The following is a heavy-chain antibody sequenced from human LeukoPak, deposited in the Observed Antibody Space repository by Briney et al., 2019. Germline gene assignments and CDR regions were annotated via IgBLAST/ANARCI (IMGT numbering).Heavy chain of an antibody. CDR2: INPNSGGT. V-gene: IGHV1-2*02. J-gene: IGHJ4*02. D-gene: IGHD2-21*01. Sequence: ASVKVSCKASGYTFTGYYMHWVRPAPGQGLEWMGWINPNSGGTNYAQKLQGRVTMTTDTSTSTAYMELRSLRSDDTAVYYCARDPLRWGFPPYDYWGQGTLVTVSS. CDR3: ARDPLRWGFPPYDY. CDR1: GYTFTGYY.